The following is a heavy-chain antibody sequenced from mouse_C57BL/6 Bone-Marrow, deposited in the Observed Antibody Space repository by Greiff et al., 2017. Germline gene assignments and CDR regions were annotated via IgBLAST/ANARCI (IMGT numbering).Heavy chain of an antibody. CDR3: AREEDWDWFAC. CDR2: INYDGSST. D-gene: IGHD4-1*01. V-gene: IGHV5-16*01. CDR1: GFTFSDYY. Sequence: EVMLVESEGGLVQPGSSMKLSCTASGFTFSDYYMAWVRQVPEKGLEWVANINYDGSSTYYLDSLKSRFIISRDNAKNILYLQMSSLKSEDTATYYCAREEDWDWFACWGQGTLVTVSA. J-gene: IGHJ3*01.